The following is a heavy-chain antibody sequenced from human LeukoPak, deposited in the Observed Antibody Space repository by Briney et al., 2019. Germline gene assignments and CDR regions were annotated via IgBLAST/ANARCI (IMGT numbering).Heavy chain of an antibody. CDR1: GFTFDDYG. Sequence: GGSLRLSCAASGFTFDDYGMSWVRQAPGKGLEWVSGINWNGGSTGYADSVKGRFTISRDNAKNSLYLQMNSLRAEDTALYYCARDGGPDGPKRYYYMDVWGKGTTVTVSS. V-gene: IGHV3-20*04. CDR3: ARDGGPDGPKRYYYMDV. CDR2: INWNGGST. J-gene: IGHJ6*03. D-gene: IGHD3-16*01.